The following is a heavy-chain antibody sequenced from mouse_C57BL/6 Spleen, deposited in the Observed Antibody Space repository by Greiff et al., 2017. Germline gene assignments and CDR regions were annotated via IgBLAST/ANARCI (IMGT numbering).Heavy chain of an antibody. CDR2: IDPGNGGT. Sequence: QVQLQQSGAELVKPGASVKLSCKASGYNFTDYWMHWVKQRPGQGLEWIGRIDPGNGGTNYNEKFKGKATLTADKSSNTAYMQLSSLTSEDSAFYYCARSPPGGYYFDYWGQGTTLTVSS. CDR3: ARSPPGGYYFDY. D-gene: IGHD3-1*01. J-gene: IGHJ2*01. V-gene: IGHV1-53*01. CDR1: GYNFTDYW.